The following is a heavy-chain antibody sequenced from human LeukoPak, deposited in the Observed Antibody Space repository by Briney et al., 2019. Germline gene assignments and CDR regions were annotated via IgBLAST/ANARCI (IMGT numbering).Heavy chain of an antibody. J-gene: IGHJ4*02. D-gene: IGHD2-15*01. V-gene: IGHV1-3*01. Sequence: GASVKVFCKASGYIFSSYVIHWVRQAPGQRPDWMGWIYPDSGNTKYSQILQGRVTITRDTSANTVYMELSSLKSKDTAVYYCVRDRGEGYCGGGRCYGLVYWGQGTLVTVSS. CDR1: GYIFSSYV. CDR2: IYPDSGNT. CDR3: VRDRGEGYCGGGRCYGLVY.